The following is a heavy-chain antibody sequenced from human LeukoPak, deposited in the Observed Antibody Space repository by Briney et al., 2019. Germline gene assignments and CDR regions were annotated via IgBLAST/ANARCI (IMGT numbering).Heavy chain of an antibody. V-gene: IGHV4-38-2*02. D-gene: IGHD2-2*01. CDR1: GYSISSGYY. J-gene: IGHJ3*02. CDR2: IYHSGST. CDR3: ARDSRDIVVVPAASDAFDI. Sequence: PSETLSLTCAVSGYSISSGYYWGWIRQPPVKGLEWIGSIYHSGSTYYNPSLKSRVTISVDTSKNQFSLKLSSVTAADTAVYYCARDSRDIVVVPAASDAFDIWGQGTMVTVSS.